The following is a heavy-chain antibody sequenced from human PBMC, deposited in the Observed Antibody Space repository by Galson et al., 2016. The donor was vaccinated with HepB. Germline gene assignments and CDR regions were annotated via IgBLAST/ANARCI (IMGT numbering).Heavy chain of an antibody. CDR1: GFALSSNA. Sequence: SLRLSCAASGFALSSNAMAWVRQAPGKGLEWVSAIGGSDDRTDYADSVKGRFSISRDNSKNTLYLQMNSLRAEDTAVYYCARGFRLGDLSSPRERDAFDMWGQGTMVTVSS. CDR3: ARGFRLGDLSSPRERDAFDM. J-gene: IGHJ3*02. V-gene: IGHV3-23*01. CDR2: IGGSDDRT. D-gene: IGHD3-16*02.